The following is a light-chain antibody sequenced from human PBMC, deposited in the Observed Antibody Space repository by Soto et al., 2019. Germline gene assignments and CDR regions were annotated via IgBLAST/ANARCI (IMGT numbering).Light chain of an antibody. V-gene: IGKV1-5*03. Sequence: DIPMTQSPSTLSASVGDRVTITCRASQSISSWLAWYQQKPGKAPKLLIYKASNLESGVPSRFSGSGSGTEFTLTISSLQPDDFAIYYCQQYDTYTTFGQGTKVEI. J-gene: IGKJ1*01. CDR3: QQYDTYTT. CDR2: KAS. CDR1: QSISSW.